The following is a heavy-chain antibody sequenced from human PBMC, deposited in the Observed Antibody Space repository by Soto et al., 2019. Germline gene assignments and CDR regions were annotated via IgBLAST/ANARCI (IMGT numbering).Heavy chain of an antibody. Sequence: ASVKVSCKASGYTFTDYYMQWVRQAPGEGLELMGWISPKTGGTNYAQKFQGRVTMTRDTSINTGYMELSSLRSDDTAVYYCARGGTTNYYDSSASSHYCDYWGQGTQVTVSS. V-gene: IGHV1-2*02. D-gene: IGHD3-22*01. J-gene: IGHJ4*02. CDR2: ISPKTGGT. CDR1: GYTFTDYY. CDR3: ARGGTTNYYDSSASSHYCDY.